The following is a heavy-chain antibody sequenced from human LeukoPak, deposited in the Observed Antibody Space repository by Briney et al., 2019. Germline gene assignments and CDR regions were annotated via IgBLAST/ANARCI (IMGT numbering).Heavy chain of an antibody. CDR1: GYSFTSYW. J-gene: IGHJ4*02. CDR3: ARHHALSIAAAGTGEFDY. D-gene: IGHD6-13*01. V-gene: IGHV5-51*01. Sequence: GESLKISCKGSGYSFTSYWIGWMRQMPGKGLEWMGIIYPGDSDTRYSPSFQGQVTISADKSISAAYLQWSSLKASDTAMYYCARHHALSIAAAGTGEFDYWGQGTLVTVSS. CDR2: IYPGDSDT.